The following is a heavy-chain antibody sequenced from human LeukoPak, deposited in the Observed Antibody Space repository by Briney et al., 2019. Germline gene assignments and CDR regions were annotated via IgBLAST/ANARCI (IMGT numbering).Heavy chain of an antibody. CDR1: GFTFSSYW. CDR3: ARADYSNYGPYYYYYMDV. V-gene: IGHV3-7*01. D-gene: IGHD4-11*01. J-gene: IGHJ6*03. CDR2: IKQDGSEK. Sequence: GGSLRLSCAASGFTFSSYWMSWVRQAPGKGLEWVANIKQDGSEKYYVDSVKGRFTISRDNAKNSLYLQMNSLRAEDTAVYYCARADYSNYGPYYYYYMDVWGKGTTVTVSS.